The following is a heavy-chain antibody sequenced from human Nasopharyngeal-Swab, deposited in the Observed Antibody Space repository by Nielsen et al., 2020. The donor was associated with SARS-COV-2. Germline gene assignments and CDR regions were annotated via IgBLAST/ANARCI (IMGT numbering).Heavy chain of an antibody. V-gene: IGHV3-9*01. CDR1: GFTYDDYA. D-gene: IGHD2-15*01. J-gene: IGHJ4*02. CDR3: TKGRADYSNPSFDN. CDR2: ITWNNGP. Sequence: SLKISCAASGFTYDDYAMHWVRQAPGKGPEWVSGITWNNGPAYTDSVKGRFIISRDNARNSLYLQMNSLRPDDTALYYYTKGRADYSNPSFDNWGQGTLVTVSS.